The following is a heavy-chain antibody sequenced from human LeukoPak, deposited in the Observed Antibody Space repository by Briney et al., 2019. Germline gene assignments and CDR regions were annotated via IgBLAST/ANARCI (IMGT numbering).Heavy chain of an antibody. CDR2: INHSGST. D-gene: IGHD3-22*01. CDR3: ARGPRADDSSGYPVDY. Sequence: KPSETLSLTCTVSGGSISSFYWNWIRQPPGKGLEWIGEINHSGSTNYNPSLKSRVTISVDTSKNQFSLNLSSVTAADTAVYYCARGPRADDSSGYPVDYWGQGTLVTVSS. J-gene: IGHJ4*02. CDR1: GGSISSFY. V-gene: IGHV4-34*01.